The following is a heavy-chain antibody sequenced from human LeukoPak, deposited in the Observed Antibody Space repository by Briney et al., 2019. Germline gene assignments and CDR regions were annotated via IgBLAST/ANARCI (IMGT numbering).Heavy chain of an antibody. J-gene: IGHJ6*02. CDR3: ARYLMYCSSTSCYYYYGMDV. Sequence: ASVKVSCKASGYTFTSYVINGVRQATGQGLEWMGWMDPNRGKTGYAQKFQGRVTMTRNTSISTAYMELSSLRSEDTAVYYCARYLMYCSSTSCYYYYGMDVWGQGTTVTVSS. D-gene: IGHD2-2*01. CDR1: GYTFTSYV. CDR2: MDPNRGKT. V-gene: IGHV1-8*01.